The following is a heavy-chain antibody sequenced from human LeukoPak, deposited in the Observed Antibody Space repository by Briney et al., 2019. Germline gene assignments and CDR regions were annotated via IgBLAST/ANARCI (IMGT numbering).Heavy chain of an antibody. CDR3: ARLFNYYDNSGYYQYYFDY. Sequence: GASVKVSCKASGYTLTSYYMHWVRQAPGRGLEWMGWINPNTGDTSFAQKFQGRVTLTRDTSISTAYMELGRLKSDDTAVYYCARLFNYYDNSGYYQYYFDYWGQGTLVTVSS. V-gene: IGHV1-2*02. CDR1: GYTLTSYY. J-gene: IGHJ4*02. D-gene: IGHD3-22*01. CDR2: INPNTGDT.